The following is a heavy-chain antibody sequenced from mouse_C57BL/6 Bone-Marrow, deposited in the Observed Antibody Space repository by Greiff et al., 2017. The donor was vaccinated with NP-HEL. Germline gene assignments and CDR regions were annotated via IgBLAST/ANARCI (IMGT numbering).Heavy chain of an antibody. CDR3: ARGITTGYAMDY. Sequence: DVKLQESGGGLVQPGGSLSLSCAASGFTFTDYYMSWVRQPPGKALEWLGFIGNKANGYTTEYSESVKGRFTISRDNSQSSLYLLMNALRAEDSATYYCARGITTGYAMDYWGQGTSVTVSS. CDR1: GFTFTDYY. V-gene: IGHV7-3*01. CDR2: IGNKANGYTT. D-gene: IGHD1-1*01. J-gene: IGHJ4*01.